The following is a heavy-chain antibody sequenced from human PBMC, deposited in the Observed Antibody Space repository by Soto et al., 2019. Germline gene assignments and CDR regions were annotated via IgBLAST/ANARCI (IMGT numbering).Heavy chain of an antibody. CDR3: ARVKEYYDFWSGLYSYYFDH. CDR1: GFTFSSYS. CDR2: IKEDGSEK. V-gene: IGHV3-7*01. J-gene: IGHJ4*02. D-gene: IGHD3-3*01. Sequence: GGSLRLSCAASGFTFSSYSMTWVRQAPGKGLEWVANIKEDGSEKYYVDSVKGRFTISRDNAKKSLYLQMNSLRAEDTALYYCARVKEYYDFWSGLYSYYFDHWGQGTLVTVSS.